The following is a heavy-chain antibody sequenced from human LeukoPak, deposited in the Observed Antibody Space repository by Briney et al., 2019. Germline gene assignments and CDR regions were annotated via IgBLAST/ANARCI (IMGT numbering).Heavy chain of an antibody. J-gene: IGHJ6*03. CDR2: ISGSGGST. Sequence: AGGSLRLSCAASGFTFSSYAMSWVRQAPGKGLEWVSAISGSGGSTYYADSVKGRFTISRDNSENTLYLQMNSLGAEDTAVYYCARELPAAPYYYMDVWGKGTTVTVSS. CDR1: GFTFSSYA. V-gene: IGHV3-23*01. CDR3: ARELPAAPYYYMDV. D-gene: IGHD2-2*01.